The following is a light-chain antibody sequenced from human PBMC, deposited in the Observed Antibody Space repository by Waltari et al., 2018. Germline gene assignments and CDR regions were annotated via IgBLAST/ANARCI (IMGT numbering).Light chain of an antibody. J-gene: IGKJ5*01. Sequence: ERVMTQSPATLSVSPGERATLSCRASQTVSINLAWYQQKPGQSPRLLIYGAYTRATGIPARFSGSGSGTEFTLTISSLQSEDFAVYYCQQYNTWPNTFGQGTRLDIK. CDR2: GAY. V-gene: IGKV3-15*01. CDR3: QQYNTWPNT. CDR1: QTVSIN.